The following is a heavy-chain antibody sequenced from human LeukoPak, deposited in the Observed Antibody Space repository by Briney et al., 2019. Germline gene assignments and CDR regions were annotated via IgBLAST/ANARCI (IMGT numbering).Heavy chain of an antibody. J-gene: IGHJ4*02. CDR1: GFTFRDYT. Sequence: PGGSLRLSCAASGFTFRDYTMNWVRQAPGKGLERVSAINKGGSYIKYADSVKGRFTVSRDNAKNSLFLQMNNLRVEDTAVYFCAREVLIVVEPAANTIDYWGQGTRVTVSS. CDR2: INKGGSYI. V-gene: IGHV3-21*01. CDR3: AREVLIVVEPAANTIDY. D-gene: IGHD2-2*01.